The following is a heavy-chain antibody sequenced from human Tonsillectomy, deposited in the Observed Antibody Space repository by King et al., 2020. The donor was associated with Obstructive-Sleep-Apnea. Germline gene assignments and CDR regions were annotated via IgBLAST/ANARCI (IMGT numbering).Heavy chain of an antibody. D-gene: IGHD4-17*01. CDR3: ARDYGAYVRYYYYYGMDV. J-gene: IGHJ6*02. Sequence: LQLQESGPGLVKSSETLSLTCTVSGGSISSSSYYWGWIRQPPGKGLEWIGSIYYSGSTYYNPSLKSRVTISVDTSKNQFSLKLSSVTAADTAVYYCARDYGAYVRYYYYYGMDVWGQGTTVTVSS. CDR1: GGSISSSSYY. V-gene: IGHV4-39*02. CDR2: IYYSGST.